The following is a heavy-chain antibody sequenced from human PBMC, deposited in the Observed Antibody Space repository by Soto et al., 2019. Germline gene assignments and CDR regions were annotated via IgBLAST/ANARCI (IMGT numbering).Heavy chain of an antibody. CDR3: VKASPISAAGWFDP. J-gene: IGHJ5*02. Sequence: GGSLRLSCAASGFTFDDYAMHWVRQAPGKGLEWGAGISWNSGSIGYADSVKGRVSISRDNAKNSLYLQMNSLRPEDTAFYYCVKASPISAAGWFDPWGQGTLVTVSS. V-gene: IGHV3-9*01. D-gene: IGHD6-13*01. CDR2: ISWNSGSI. CDR1: GFTFDDYA.